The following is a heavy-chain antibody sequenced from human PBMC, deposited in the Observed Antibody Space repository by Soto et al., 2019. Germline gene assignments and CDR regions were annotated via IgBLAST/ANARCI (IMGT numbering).Heavy chain of an antibody. Sequence: SETLSLTCTVSGGSVSSGSYYWSWTRQPPGKGLEWIGYIYYSGSTNYNPSLKSRVTISVDTSKNQFSLKLSSVTAADTAVYYCARDRGDGYIPWGQGTLVTVSS. J-gene: IGHJ4*02. D-gene: IGHD5-12*01. CDR2: IYYSGST. CDR3: ARDRGDGYIP. V-gene: IGHV4-61*01. CDR1: GGSVSSGSYY.